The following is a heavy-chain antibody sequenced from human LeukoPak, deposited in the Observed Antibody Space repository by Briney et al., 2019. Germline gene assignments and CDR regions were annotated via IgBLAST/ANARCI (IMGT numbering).Heavy chain of an antibody. CDR1: GGTFSSYA. CDR2: IIPIFGTA. J-gene: IGHJ5*02. D-gene: IGHD3-3*01. Sequence: SVKVSCKDSGGTFSSYAISWVRQAPGQGLEWMGGIIPIFGTANYAQKFQGRVTITTDESTSTAYMELSSLRSEDTAVYYCARSLEWLSDWFDPWGQGTLVTVSS. CDR3: ARSLEWLSDWFDP. V-gene: IGHV1-69*05.